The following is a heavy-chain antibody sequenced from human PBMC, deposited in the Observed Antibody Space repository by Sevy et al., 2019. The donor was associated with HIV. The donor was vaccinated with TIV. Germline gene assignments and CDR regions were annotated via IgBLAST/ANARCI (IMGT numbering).Heavy chain of an antibody. D-gene: IGHD3-22*01. J-gene: IGHJ3*02. CDR2: IYPGDSDT. CDR3: ALHAEHYYDSSGYSDAFDI. Sequence: GESLKISCKGSGYSFTSYWIGWVRQMPGKGLEWMGIIYPGDSDTRHSPSFQGQVTISADKSISPAYLQWSSLKASDTAMYYCALHAEHYYDSSGYSDAFDIWGQGTMVTVSS. CDR1: GYSFTSYW. V-gene: IGHV5-51*01.